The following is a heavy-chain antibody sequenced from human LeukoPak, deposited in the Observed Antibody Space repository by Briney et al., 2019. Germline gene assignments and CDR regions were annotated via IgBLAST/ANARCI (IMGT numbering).Heavy chain of an antibody. Sequence: PGGSLRLSCTTSGLTFSTSGFNWVRQTPGKGLEWVASIGPTGFDRYHADSIKGRFTISRDNANNFLYLQMDSLRAEDTAVYYCATETNGRHYDYWGQGTLLTVSS. J-gene: IGHJ4*02. CDR1: GLTFSTSG. CDR2: IGPTGFDR. CDR3: ATETNGRHYDY. V-gene: IGHV3-21*06. D-gene: IGHD1-14*01.